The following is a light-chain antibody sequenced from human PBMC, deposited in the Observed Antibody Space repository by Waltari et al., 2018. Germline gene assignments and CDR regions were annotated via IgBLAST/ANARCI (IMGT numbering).Light chain of an antibody. CDR1: QSVFSSY. J-gene: IGKJ1*01. V-gene: IGKV3-20*01. CDR2: GAS. Sequence: ILLTQFPGTLSLSPGETATFSCRASQSVFSSYIGWYQQKPGQAPRLLIYGASNRATDIPDRFSGSGSGTDFTLTISRLEPEDFATYYCQQANTNTFPPTFGQGTKVEIK. CDR3: QQANTNTFPPT.